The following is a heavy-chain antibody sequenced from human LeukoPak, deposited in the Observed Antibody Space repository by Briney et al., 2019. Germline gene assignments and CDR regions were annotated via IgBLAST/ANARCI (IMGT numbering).Heavy chain of an antibody. Sequence: ASVKVSCKASGYIFTSYYMHWVRQAPGQGLEWMGIINPSGGSTSYAQKFQGRVTMTRDTSTSTVYMELSSLRSEDTAVYYCARDVTVIAARPDYYYYYMDVWGKGTTLTVSS. CDR1: GYIFTSYY. D-gene: IGHD6-6*01. J-gene: IGHJ6*03. V-gene: IGHV1-46*01. CDR3: ARDVTVIAARPDYYYYYMDV. CDR2: INPSGGST.